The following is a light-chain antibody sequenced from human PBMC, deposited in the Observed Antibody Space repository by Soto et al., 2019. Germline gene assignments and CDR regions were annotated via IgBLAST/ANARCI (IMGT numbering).Light chain of an antibody. Sequence: DIQMTQSPSSLSASVGDRVTITCRASQSISSYLNCYQQKPGKAPKLLIYAASSLQSGVPSRFSSGGSVTDFTRTISSFQPEDFATYYNHQCYSTVNTFGQATKVESK. J-gene: IGKJ1*01. CDR2: AAS. CDR1: QSISSY. CDR3: HQCYSTVNT. V-gene: IGKV1-39*01.